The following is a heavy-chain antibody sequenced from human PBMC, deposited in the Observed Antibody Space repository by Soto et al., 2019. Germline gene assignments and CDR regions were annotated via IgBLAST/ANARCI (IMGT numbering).Heavy chain of an antibody. CDR1: GYTFTSYA. CDR3: ARDVGATGD. D-gene: IGHD1-26*01. J-gene: IGHJ4*02. V-gene: IGHV1-3*01. CDR2: INAGNGNT. Sequence: QVQLVQSGAEVKKPGASVKVSCKASGYTFTSYAMHWVRQAPGQRLEWMGWINAGNGNTKYSQKFQGRVTMTRDTSASTASMELSRLRSENTVVYYCARDVGATGDWGQGTLVTVSS.